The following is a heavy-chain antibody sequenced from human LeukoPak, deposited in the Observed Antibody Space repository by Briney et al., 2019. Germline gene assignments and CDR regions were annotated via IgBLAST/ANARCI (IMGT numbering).Heavy chain of an antibody. D-gene: IGHD3-22*01. CDR3: ARSMLRYYYNASGYYPYYFGY. CDR2: ISYRGNN. Sequence: SETLSLTCTVSGGSFSSSSYYWGWIRQPPGKGLEWIGSISYRGNNYHNPSVKSRVIMSVDTSKNQFSLALRSVTAADTAVYYCARSMLRYYYNASGYYPYYFGYWGQGMLVTVSS. CDR1: GGSFSSSSYY. J-gene: IGHJ4*02. V-gene: IGHV4-39*07.